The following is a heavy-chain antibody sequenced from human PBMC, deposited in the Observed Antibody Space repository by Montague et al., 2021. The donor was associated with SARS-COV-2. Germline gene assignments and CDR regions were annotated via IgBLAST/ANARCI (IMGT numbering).Heavy chain of an antibody. V-gene: IGHV4-59*11. D-gene: IGHD6-13*01. CDR3: AREQQLAPRGFGVDA. CDR2: ISYSGST. CDR1: AVPTSAHF. Sequence: SETLSLTCTVSAVPTSAHFWSWIRQSPGKGLEWIGYISYSGSTKYSPSLTSRVTISLGSSRKHLSLELRSVTAADTAVYYCAREQQLAPRGFGVDAWGQGITVIVTS. J-gene: IGHJ6*02.